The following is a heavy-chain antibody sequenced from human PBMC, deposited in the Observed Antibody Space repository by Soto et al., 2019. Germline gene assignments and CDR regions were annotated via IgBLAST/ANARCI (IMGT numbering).Heavy chain of an antibody. CDR3: ARLMLPLDWNYAPVGAFDI. Sequence: GESLKISCKGSGYRFSDYWIFWVRQTPGKGLEWMGRIAPSDSYITYSPSFQGHVIISAYKSINTAFLTWTSLKASDSAIYYCARLMLPLDWNYAPVGAFDIWGLGTMVTVSS. D-gene: IGHD1-7*01. CDR2: IAPSDSYI. J-gene: IGHJ3*02. V-gene: IGHV5-10-1*01. CDR1: GYRFSDYW.